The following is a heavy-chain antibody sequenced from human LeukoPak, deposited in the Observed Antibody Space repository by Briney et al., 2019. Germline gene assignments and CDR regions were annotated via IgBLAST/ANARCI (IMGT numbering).Heavy chain of an antibody. CDR2: IHTSGST. CDR1: GGSISSYF. V-gene: IGHV4-4*07. D-gene: IGHD6-19*01. CDR3: ARDREGTSVWPRRNYYYMDV. Sequence: SETLSLTCTVAGGSISSYFWTWIRQPAGKVLEWIGHIHTSGSTNFNPSLKSRVTMSVAPSKNQFSLKLTSVTAADTAVYYCARDREGTSVWPRRNYYYMDVWGKGTTVTISS. J-gene: IGHJ6*03.